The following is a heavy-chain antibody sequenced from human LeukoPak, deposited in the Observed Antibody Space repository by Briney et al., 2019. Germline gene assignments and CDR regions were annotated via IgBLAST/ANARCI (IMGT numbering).Heavy chain of an antibody. CDR1: GGTISTYY. Sequence: SETLSLTCTVSGGTISTYYWGWIRQPPGKGLEWIGEIYHSGSTNYNPSLKSRVTISVDKPKNQFSLKLSSVTAADTAVYYCARALEWVCSSTSCYYSRYFDYWGQGTLVTVSS. V-gene: IGHV4-59*12. J-gene: IGHJ4*02. CDR3: ARALEWVCSSTSCYYSRYFDY. D-gene: IGHD2-2*01. CDR2: IYHSGST.